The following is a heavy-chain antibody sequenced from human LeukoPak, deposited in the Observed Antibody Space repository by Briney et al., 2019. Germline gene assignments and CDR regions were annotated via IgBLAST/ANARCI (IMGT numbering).Heavy chain of an antibody. CDR3: ARGQGYSYGYEWFDP. Sequence: SESLSLTCTVSGASISSGLHYWSWLRQSAGKGLEWIGRFYISGSTDYNPALKSRVTISEDTSRNQSALKLSAVTAADTAVYYCARGQGYSYGYEWFDPWGQGTLVTVSS. V-gene: IGHV4-61*02. CDR2: FYISGST. D-gene: IGHD5-18*01. J-gene: IGHJ5*02. CDR1: GASISSGLHY.